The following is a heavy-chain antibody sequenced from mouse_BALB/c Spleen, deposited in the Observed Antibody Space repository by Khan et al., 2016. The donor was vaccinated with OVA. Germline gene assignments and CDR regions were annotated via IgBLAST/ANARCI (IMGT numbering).Heavy chain of an antibody. CDR3: TEGLLLYYFDY. CDR2: ISSGGFT. V-gene: IGHV5-6-5*01. CDR1: GFTFSSYA. J-gene: IGHJ2*01. D-gene: IGHD1-1*01. Sequence: EVELVESGGGLVKPGGSLKLSCAASGFTFSSYAMSWVRQTPETRLEWVASISSGGFTYYSDSLKGRFTISIDNDRDILYLQMRSMRSEDTAIYYCTEGLLLYYFDYWGQGTTLTVSS.